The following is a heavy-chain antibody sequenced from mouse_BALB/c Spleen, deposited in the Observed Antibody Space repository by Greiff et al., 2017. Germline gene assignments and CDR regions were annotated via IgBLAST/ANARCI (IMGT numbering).Heavy chain of an antibody. CDR2: IWSGGST. D-gene: IGHD2-3*01. V-gene: IGHV2-2*02. Sequence: VQLQQSGPGLVQPSQSLSITCTVSGFSLTSYGVHWVRQSPGKGLEWLGVIWSGGSTDYNAAFISRLSISKDNSKSQVFFKMNSLQANDTAIYYCASDGYYDLAWFAYWGQGTLVTVSA. CDR1: GFSLTSYG. CDR3: ASDGYYDLAWFAY. J-gene: IGHJ3*01.